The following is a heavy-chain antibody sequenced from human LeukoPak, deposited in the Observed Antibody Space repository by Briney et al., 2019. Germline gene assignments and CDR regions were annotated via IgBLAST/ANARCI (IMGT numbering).Heavy chain of an antibody. D-gene: IGHD3-10*01. Sequence: SETLSLTCTVSGASITTYYWSWIRQPPGKGLEWIGYIYYSGSTNYNPSLKSRVTISVDTSKNQFSLKLSSVTAADTAVYYCARDQSGSYYQFDYWGQGTLVTVSS. J-gene: IGHJ4*02. V-gene: IGHV4-59*01. CDR3: ARDQSGSYYQFDY. CDR1: GASITTYY. CDR2: IYYSGST.